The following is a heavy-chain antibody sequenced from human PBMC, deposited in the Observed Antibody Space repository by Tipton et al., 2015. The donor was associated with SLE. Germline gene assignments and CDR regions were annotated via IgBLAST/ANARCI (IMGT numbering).Heavy chain of an antibody. V-gene: IGHV4-61*02. CDR1: GGSISSGNYY. D-gene: IGHD3-3*01. CDR3: ARGQAFGVVLSPCV. CDR2: IYTSGNT. J-gene: IGHJ4*02. Sequence: TLSLTCTVSGGSISSGNYYWSWIRQPAGKGLEWIGRIYTSGNTDYNPSLKSRVTISVDMSKSVFSLRLSSVTAADTAVYYCARGQAFGVVLSPCVWGQGPVVTVPS.